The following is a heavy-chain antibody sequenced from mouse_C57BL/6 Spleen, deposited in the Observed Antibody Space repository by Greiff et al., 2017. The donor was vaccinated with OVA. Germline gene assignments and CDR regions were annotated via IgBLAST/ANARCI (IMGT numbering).Heavy chain of an antibody. V-gene: IGHV1-50*01. CDR1: GYTFTSYW. J-gene: IGHJ3*01. CDR3: ANYDPPFAY. D-gene: IGHD2-4*01. Sequence: QVQLQQPGAELVKPGASVKLSCKASGYTFTSYWMQWVKQRPGQGLEWIGEIDPSDSYTNYNQKFKGQATLTVDTSSSTAYMQLSSLTSEDSAVYYCANYDPPFAYWGQGTLVTVSA. CDR2: IDPSDSYT.